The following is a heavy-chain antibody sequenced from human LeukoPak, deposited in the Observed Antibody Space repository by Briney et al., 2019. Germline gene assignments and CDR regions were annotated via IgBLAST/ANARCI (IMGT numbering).Heavy chain of an antibody. CDR2: IRSKAYGGTT. J-gene: IGHJ4*02. D-gene: IGHD2-15*01. Sequence: PGGSLRLSCTASGFTFGDYAMSWFRQAPGKGLEWVGFIRSKAYGGTTEYAASVKGRFTISRDDSKSIAYLQMNSLKTEDTAVYYCTRELLRTYCSGGSCYSGGPYWGQGTLVTVSS. CDR1: GFTFGDYA. CDR3: TRELLRTYCSGGSCYSGGPY. V-gene: IGHV3-49*03.